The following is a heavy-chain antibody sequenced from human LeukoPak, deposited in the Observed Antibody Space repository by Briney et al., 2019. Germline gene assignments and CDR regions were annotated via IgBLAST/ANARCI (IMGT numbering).Heavy chain of an antibody. CDR1: GFTFSNAW. Sequence: PGGSLRLSCAASGFTFSNAWMSWARQAPGKGLEWVGRIKSKTDGGTTDYAAPVKGRFTISRDDSKNTLYLQMNSLKTEDTAVYYCTTDKILLWFGELFGYWGQGTLVTVSS. CDR3: TTDKILLWFGELFGY. V-gene: IGHV3-15*01. J-gene: IGHJ4*02. D-gene: IGHD3-10*01. CDR2: IKSKTDGGTT.